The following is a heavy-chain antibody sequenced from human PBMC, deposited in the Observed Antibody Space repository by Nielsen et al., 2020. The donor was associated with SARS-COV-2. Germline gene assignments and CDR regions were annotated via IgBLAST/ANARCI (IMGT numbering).Heavy chain of an antibody. CDR3: SRVNYDSSGYNHFDH. D-gene: IGHD3-22*01. Sequence: SETLSLTCAVSGGSISSGGYSWSWVRQPPGRGLEWIAYIHDSGSTYYNPSLKSRVTISADRSRNQFSLKLTSVTAADTAVYYCSRVNYDSSGYNHFDHWGQGTLVTVSS. CDR1: GGSISSGGYS. V-gene: IGHV4-30-2*01. J-gene: IGHJ4*02. CDR2: IHDSGST.